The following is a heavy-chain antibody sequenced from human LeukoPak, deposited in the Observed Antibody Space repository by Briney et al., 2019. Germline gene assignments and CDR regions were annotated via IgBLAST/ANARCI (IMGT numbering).Heavy chain of an antibody. CDR1: GFSFSDFY. V-gene: IGHV3-11*01. D-gene: IGHD3-10*01. CDR2: ISDSGTTI. CDR3: ATWAFGSRRNEDY. J-gene: IGHJ4*02. Sequence: GGSLRLSCTASGFSFSDFYMTWIRQAPGKGLEWVSHISDSGTTIIYADSVKGRFTISRDNAKNSLYLQMNSLRADDTAVYYCATWAFGSRRNEDYWGQGTLVTVSS.